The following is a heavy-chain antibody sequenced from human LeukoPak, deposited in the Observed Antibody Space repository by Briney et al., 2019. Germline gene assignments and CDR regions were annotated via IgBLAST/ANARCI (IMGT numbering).Heavy chain of an antibody. CDR1: GFTVSSNY. Sequence: GGSLRLSCVASGFTVSSNYMSWVRQAPGKGLEWVSVIYSAGSTYYADPVKGRFTISRDNSKNTLYLQMNSLRAEDTAVYYCAKGEGFWSGYYDYWGQGTLVTVSS. CDR2: IYSAGST. D-gene: IGHD3-3*01. V-gene: IGHV3-53*01. J-gene: IGHJ4*02. CDR3: AKGEGFWSGYYDY.